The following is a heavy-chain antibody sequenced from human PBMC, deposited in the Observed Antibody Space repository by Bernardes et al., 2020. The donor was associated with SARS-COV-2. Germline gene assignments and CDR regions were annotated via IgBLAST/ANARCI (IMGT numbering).Heavy chain of an antibody. CDR1: GFTFSNYG. J-gene: IGHJ4*02. CDR3: AIGAVAGTESFGF. Sequence: GGSLRLSCAGFGFTFSNYGMHWVRRAPGKGLEWVETISYDGSQKKYADSVKGRFTISRDNSKNTLFLQMNSLRTEDTAVHFCAIGAVAGTESFGFWGQGALVTVSS. CDR2: ISYDGSQK. D-gene: IGHD6-19*01. V-gene: IGHV3-30*03.